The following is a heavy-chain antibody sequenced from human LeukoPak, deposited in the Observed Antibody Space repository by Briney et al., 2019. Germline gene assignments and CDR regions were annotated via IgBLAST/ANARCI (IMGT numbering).Heavy chain of an antibody. CDR1: GGSISSSSYY. CDR2: IYYSGKT. V-gene: IGHV4-39*01. J-gene: IGHJ4*02. CDR3: AAGIEVAGAPFDC. Sequence: ADSLSLTCTLSGGSISSSSYYWGWLPQPPGKGLAWFANIYYSGKTFYNPSLKSRVTISLDRSKHQFSLELSSVTAADMAVYYWAAGIEVAGAPFDCWGQGTLVTVSS. D-gene: IGHD6-19*01.